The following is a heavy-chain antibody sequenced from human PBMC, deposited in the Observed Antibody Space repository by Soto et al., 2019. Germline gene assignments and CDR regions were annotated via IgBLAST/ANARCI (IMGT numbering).Heavy chain of an antibody. V-gene: IGHV3-33*01. CDR3: AISGVERCLDS. CDR2: IWYDGSNK. CDR1: GFTFSSYG. J-gene: IGHJ4*02. D-gene: IGHD3-10*01. Sequence: QVQLVESGGGVVQPGRSLRLSCAASGFTFSSYGMHWVRQAPGKGLEWVALIWYDGSNKYYADSVKGRLTISRDNSKDTLYLQMNSLRAADTALYYCAISGVERCLDSWGQGTLVTVSS.